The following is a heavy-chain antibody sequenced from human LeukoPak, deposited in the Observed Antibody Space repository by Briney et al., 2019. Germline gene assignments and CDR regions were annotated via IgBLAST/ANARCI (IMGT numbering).Heavy chain of an antibody. CDR2: IKSKTDGGTT. CDR1: GLNFNNAW. V-gene: IGHV3-15*01. Sequence: GGSLRLSCEVSGLNFNNAWMSWVRQAPGKGLEWVGRIKSKTDGGTTDYAAPVKGRFTISRDDSKNTLYLQMNSLKTEDTAVYYCTTEGPGLYFDYWGQGTLVTVSS. J-gene: IGHJ4*02. CDR3: TTEGPGLYFDY.